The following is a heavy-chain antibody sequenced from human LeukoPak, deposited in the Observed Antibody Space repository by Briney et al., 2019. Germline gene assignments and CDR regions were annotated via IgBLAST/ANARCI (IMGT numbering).Heavy chain of an antibody. Sequence: SETLSLTCTVSAGSISSSSHYWGWIRQPPGTGLEWIGSIYYGGSTYYNPSLKSRVTISVDTSKNQFSLKLSSVTAADTAVYYCARGDDFWIGYLNWFDPWGQGTLVTVSS. V-gene: IGHV4-39*01. CDR3: ARGDDFWIGYLNWFDP. CDR1: AGSISSSSHY. CDR2: IYYGGST. D-gene: IGHD3-3*01. J-gene: IGHJ5*02.